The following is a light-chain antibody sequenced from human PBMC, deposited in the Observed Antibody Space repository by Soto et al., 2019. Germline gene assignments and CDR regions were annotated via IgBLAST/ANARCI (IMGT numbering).Light chain of an antibody. CDR2: KAS. J-gene: IGKJ1*01. CDR3: MQGTHWPWT. V-gene: IGKV2-30*01. CDR1: QSLVYSDGNSY. Sequence: DAVMTRSPLSLPVALGQPAAISCRSSQSLVYSDGNSYLNWFQQRPGQSPRRLIYKASNRDPGVPDRFSGSGSGTDFTLKITRVEAEDVGVYYCMQGTHWPWTFGQGTKVEIK.